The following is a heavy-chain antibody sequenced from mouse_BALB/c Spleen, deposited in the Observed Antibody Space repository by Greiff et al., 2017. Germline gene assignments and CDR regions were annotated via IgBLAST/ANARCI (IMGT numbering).Heavy chain of an antibody. CDR2: IYPGNGDT. CDR3: AREGDYYFDY. J-gene: IGHJ2*01. V-gene: IGHV1-12*01. Sequence: LQQPGAELVKPGASVKMSCKASGYTFTSYNMHWVKQTPGQGLEWIGAIYPGNGDTSYNQKFKGKATLTADKSSSTAYMQLSSLTSEDSAVYYCAREGDYYFDYWGQGTTLTVSS. CDR1: GYTFTSYN.